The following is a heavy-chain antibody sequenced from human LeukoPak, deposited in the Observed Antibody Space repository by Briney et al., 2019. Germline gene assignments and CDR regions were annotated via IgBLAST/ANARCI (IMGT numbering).Heavy chain of an antibody. Sequence: GGSLRLSCAASGFSFRSYGMAWVRRAPGKGLEWVSGISGSGDRTFYADSVRGRFTISRDNSKNTLYLQMNSLRAEDTAVYYCAKRIAAAGTWGIDYWGQGTLVTVSS. CDR1: GFSFRSYG. D-gene: IGHD6-13*01. V-gene: IGHV3-23*01. J-gene: IGHJ4*02. CDR2: ISGSGDRT. CDR3: AKRIAAAGTWGIDY.